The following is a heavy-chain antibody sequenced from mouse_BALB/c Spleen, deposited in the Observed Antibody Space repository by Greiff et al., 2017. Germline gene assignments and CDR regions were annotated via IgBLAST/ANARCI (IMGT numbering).Heavy chain of an antibody. D-gene: IGHD2-4*01. J-gene: IGHJ4*01. CDR1: GFAFSSYD. V-gene: IGHV5-12-1*01. Sequence: EVQGVESGGGLVKPGGSLKLSCAASGFAFSSYDMSWVRQTPEKRLEWVAYISSGGGSTYYPDTVKGRFTISRDNAKNTLYLQMSSLKSEDTAMYYCARHEGYDYDGGAMDYWGQGTSVTVSS. CDR3: ARHEGYDYDGGAMDY. CDR2: ISSGGGST.